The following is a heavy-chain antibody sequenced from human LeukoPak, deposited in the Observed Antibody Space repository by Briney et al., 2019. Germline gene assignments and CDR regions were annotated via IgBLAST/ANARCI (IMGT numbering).Heavy chain of an antibody. D-gene: IGHD6-13*01. J-gene: IGHJ4*02. Sequence: GESLRISCKGSGYSFTSYWISWVRQMPGKGLEWMGRIDPSDSYTNYSPSFQGHVTISADKSISTACLQWSSLKASDTAMYYCARHARPGYSSSWSYFDYWGQGTLITVSS. CDR2: IDPSDSYT. CDR1: GYSFTSYW. CDR3: ARHARPGYSSSWSYFDY. V-gene: IGHV5-10-1*01.